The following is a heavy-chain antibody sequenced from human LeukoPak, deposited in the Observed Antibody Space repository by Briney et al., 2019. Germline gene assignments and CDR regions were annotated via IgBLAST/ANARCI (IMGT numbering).Heavy chain of an antibody. V-gene: IGHV3-74*01. CDR3: AREFRAAAGTGIGY. J-gene: IGHJ4*02. CDR1: GFTFSSYW. D-gene: IGHD6-13*01. Sequence: GGSLRLSCAASGFTFSSYWMHWVRQAPGKGLVWVSRINTDGSSTSYADSVKGRFTISRDNAKNTLYLQMNSLRAEDTAVYYCAREFRAAAGTGIGYWGQGTLVTVSS. CDR2: INTDGSST.